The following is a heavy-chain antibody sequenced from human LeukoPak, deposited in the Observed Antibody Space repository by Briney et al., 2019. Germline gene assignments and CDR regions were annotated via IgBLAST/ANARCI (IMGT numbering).Heavy chain of an antibody. J-gene: IGHJ5*02. Sequence: SETLSLTCTASGGSVSNGNYYWSWLRQPPGKALEWIGYIYYSGSANYNPSLEGRVTISVDTSKNQFSLKLNSVTAADTAVYYCARHYGPWGQGTLVTVSS. CDR3: ARHYGP. V-gene: IGHV4-61*01. CDR2: IYYSGSA. D-gene: IGHD3-16*01. CDR1: GGSVSNGNYY.